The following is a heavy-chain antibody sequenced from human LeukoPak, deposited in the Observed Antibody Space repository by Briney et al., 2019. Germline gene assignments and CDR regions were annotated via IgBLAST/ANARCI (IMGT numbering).Heavy chain of an antibody. Sequence: PGGSLRLSCAASGFTFSSYSMSWVRQAPGKGLEWVSSISSSSSYIYYADSVKGRFTISRDNAKNSLYLQMNSLRAEDTAVYYCARDSSGWRNWFDPWGQGTLVTVSS. CDR2: ISSSSSYI. J-gene: IGHJ5*02. CDR3: ARDSSGWRNWFDP. CDR1: GFTFSSYS. D-gene: IGHD6-19*01. V-gene: IGHV3-21*01.